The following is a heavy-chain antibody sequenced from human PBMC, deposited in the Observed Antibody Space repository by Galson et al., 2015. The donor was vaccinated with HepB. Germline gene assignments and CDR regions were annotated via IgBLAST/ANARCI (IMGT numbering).Heavy chain of an antibody. CDR3: AKGLLPITMVQGAAFDI. CDR2: ISYDGSNK. CDR1: GLTFSSYG. V-gene: IGHV3-30*18. J-gene: IGHJ3*02. D-gene: IGHD3-10*01. Sequence: SLRLSCAASGLTFSSYGMHWVRQAPGKGLEWVAVISYDGSNKYYADSVKGRFTISRDNSKNTLYLQMNSLRAEDTAVYYCAKGLLPITMVQGAAFDIWGQGTMVTVSS.